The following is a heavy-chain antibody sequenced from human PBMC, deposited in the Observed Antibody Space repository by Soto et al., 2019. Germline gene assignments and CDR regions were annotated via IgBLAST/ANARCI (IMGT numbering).Heavy chain of an antibody. J-gene: IGHJ6*02. CDR3: ARAYFPTYYYDSSTRYGMDV. CDR2: ISPSSTTI. CDR1: RVILNNYY. V-gene: IGHV3-11*04. D-gene: IGHD3-22*01. Sequence: GSLRLARSASRVILNNYYMTRILQTPGRGLEWISYISPSSTTIHYADSVKGRFTISRDNAKNSLYLQMNSLRAEDTAVYYCARAYFPTYYYDSSTRYGMDVWGQGTTVTVSS.